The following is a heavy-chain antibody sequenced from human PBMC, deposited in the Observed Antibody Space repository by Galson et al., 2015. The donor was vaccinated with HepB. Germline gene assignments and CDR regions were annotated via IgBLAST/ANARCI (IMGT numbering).Heavy chain of an antibody. CDR3: ARDVANWGSPDVAFDI. Sequence: SVKVSCKASGYTFTSYGVSWVRQAPGQGLEWMGWISAYNGNTNYAQKLQGRVTTTTDTSTSTAYMELRSLRPDDTAVYYCARDVANWGSPDVAFDIWCQGTMVTVSS. D-gene: IGHD7-27*01. CDR1: GYTFTSYG. J-gene: IGHJ3*02. CDR2: ISAYNGNT. V-gene: IGHV1-18*04.